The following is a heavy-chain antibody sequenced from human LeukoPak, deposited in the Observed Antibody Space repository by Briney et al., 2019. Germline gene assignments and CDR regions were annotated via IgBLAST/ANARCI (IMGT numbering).Heavy chain of an antibody. Sequence: GGSLRLSCAASGFIFSSYWMSWVRQAPGKGLEWVANIKQDGSEKYYVDSVKGRFTISRDNSKNTLYLQMNSLRAEDTAVYYCAKSSGGIAAAFDYWGQGTLVTVSS. J-gene: IGHJ4*02. CDR2: IKQDGSEK. CDR3: AKSSGGIAAAFDY. V-gene: IGHV3-7*03. CDR1: GFIFSSYW. D-gene: IGHD6-13*01.